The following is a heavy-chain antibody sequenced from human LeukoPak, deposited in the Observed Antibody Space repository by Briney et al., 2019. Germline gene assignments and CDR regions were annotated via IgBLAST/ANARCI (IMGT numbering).Heavy chain of an antibody. D-gene: IGHD1-26*01. CDR3: ARDPRVGLSDY. J-gene: IGHJ4*02. CDR2: ISSSSSTI. V-gene: IGHV3-48*01. Sequence: GGSLRLSCAASGFTFSSYSMNWVRQAPGKGLEWVSYISSSSSTIYYADSVKGRFTISRDNAKNSLYLQMNSLRAEDTAVYYCARDPRVGLSDYWGQGTLVTVSS. CDR1: GFTFSSYS.